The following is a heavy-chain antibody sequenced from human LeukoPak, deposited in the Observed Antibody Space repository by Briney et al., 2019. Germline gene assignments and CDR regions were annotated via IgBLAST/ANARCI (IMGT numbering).Heavy chain of an antibody. J-gene: IGHJ4*02. CDR3: AKGPSDVATIPGDYFDY. V-gene: IGHV3-33*06. D-gene: IGHD2-15*01. CDR2: IWYDGSNK. CDR1: GFTFSSYG. Sequence: PGRSLRLSCAASGFTFSSYGMHWVRQAPGKGLEWVAVIWYDGSNKYYADSVKGRFTISRDNSKNTLYLQMNSLRAEDTAVCYCAKGPSDVATIPGDYFDYWGQGTLVTVSS.